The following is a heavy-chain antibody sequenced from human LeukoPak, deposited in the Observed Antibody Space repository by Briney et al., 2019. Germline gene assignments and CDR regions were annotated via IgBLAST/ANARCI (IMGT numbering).Heavy chain of an antibody. Sequence: GGSLRLSCAASGFTFSSYWMTWVRQAPGKGLEWVANIKQDGSEKYYVDSVKGRFTISRDNSKNTLYLQMNSLRAEDTAVYYCAKEGLNYPFDYWGQGTLVTVSS. D-gene: IGHD1-7*01. CDR1: GFTFSSYW. V-gene: IGHV3-7*03. CDR3: AKEGLNYPFDY. J-gene: IGHJ4*02. CDR2: IKQDGSEK.